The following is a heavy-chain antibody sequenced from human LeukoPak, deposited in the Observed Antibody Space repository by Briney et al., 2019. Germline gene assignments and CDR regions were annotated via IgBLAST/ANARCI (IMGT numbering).Heavy chain of an antibody. D-gene: IGHD3-10*01. J-gene: IGHJ5*02. CDR3: ARQCCRGASPGFDP. Sequence: GESLEISCKGSGYSYTDYWIAWVRQMPGKGLEWMGSIYPGDSDSRCSPSFQGQVTFSADKSISTAYLQWSSLRASDTAIYYCARQCCRGASPGFDPWGQGTLVTVSS. CDR2: IYPGDSDS. V-gene: IGHV5-51*01. CDR1: GYSYTDYW.